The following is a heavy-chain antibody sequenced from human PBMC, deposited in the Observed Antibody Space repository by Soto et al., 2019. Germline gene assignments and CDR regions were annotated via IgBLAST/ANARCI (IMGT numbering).Heavy chain of an antibody. V-gene: IGHV3-23*01. D-gene: IGHD3-10*01. CDR1: GFTFSSYA. J-gene: IGHJ4*02. Sequence: GGSLRLSCAASGFTFSSYAISWVRQAPGKGLEWVSAISGSGGSTYYADSVKGRFTISRDNSKNTLYLQMNSLRAEDTAVYYCAKDVIPHTMVRGVVDYWGQGTLVTVSS. CDR3: AKDVIPHTMVRGVVDY. CDR2: ISGSGGST.